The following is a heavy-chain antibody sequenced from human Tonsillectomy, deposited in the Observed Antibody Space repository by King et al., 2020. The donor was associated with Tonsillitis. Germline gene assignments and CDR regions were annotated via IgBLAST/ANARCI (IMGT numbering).Heavy chain of an antibody. Sequence: VQLVESGGGLVQPGGSLRLSCVASGFTFSNYAMSWVRQAPGKGLEWVSAISGSGDSTYNADSVKGRFTITRDNSKNMLYLKMNSLRAEDTAPYYCTKGSYSSSGYYYFDYWGQGTLVTVSS. D-gene: IGHD3-22*01. CDR3: TKGSYSSSGYYYFDY. CDR2: ISGSGDST. J-gene: IGHJ4*02. CDR1: GFTFSNYA. V-gene: IGHV3-23*04.